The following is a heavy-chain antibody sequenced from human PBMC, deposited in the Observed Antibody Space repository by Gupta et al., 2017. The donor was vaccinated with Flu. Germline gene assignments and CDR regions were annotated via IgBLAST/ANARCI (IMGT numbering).Heavy chain of an antibody. V-gene: IGHV3-30*18. D-gene: IGHD2-15*01. CDR2: ISYDGGNK. Sequence: HWVRRAPGKGLEWVALISYDGGNKYYADSVKGRFTISRDNSKNTLYLQMSSLRAEDTAVYYCAKDLLRLVVPAAGSWYFDLWGRGTLVTVSS. J-gene: IGHJ2*01. CDR3: AKDLLRLVVPAAGSWYFDL.